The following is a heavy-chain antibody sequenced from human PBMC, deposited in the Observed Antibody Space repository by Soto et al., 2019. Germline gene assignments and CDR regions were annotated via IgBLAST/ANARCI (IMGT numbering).Heavy chain of an antibody. CDR2: VTWNSVAT. D-gene: IGHD3-16*01. CDR3: VKEGGMKYFEF. V-gene: IGHV3-9*01. CDR1: GFIFDNHA. J-gene: IGHJ2*01. Sequence: EVQLVESGGGLVQPGRSLRLSCTASGFIFDNHAMHWVRQAPGKGLEWVAGVTWNSVATGYADSVKGRFTISRDNAKNSLYLHMNSLSAEDTAVYFCVKEGGMKYFEFWGRGTVVTVSS.